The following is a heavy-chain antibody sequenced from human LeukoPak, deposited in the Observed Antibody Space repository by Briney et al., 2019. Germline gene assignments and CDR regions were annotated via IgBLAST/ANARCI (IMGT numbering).Heavy chain of an antibody. J-gene: IGHJ5*02. V-gene: IGHV3-53*01. D-gene: IGHD3-22*01. CDR2: IYSGDST. CDR1: GFTVSSNY. Sequence: GGSLRLSCAASGFTVSSNYMSWVRRAPGKGLKCVSIIYSGDSTFYADSVKGRFTLSRDNSKNTLYLQMNSLRAEDTAVYYCARHFRTYDSSGYFDQWGQGTLVTVSS. CDR3: ARHFRTYDSSGYFDQ.